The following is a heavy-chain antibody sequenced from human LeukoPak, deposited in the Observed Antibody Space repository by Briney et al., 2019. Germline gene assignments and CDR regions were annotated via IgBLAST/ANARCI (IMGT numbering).Heavy chain of an antibody. V-gene: IGHV3-7*01. J-gene: IGHJ4*02. CDR2: IKQDGSEK. CDR3: ARAPLWFGELYFDY. D-gene: IGHD3-10*01. CDR1: GFTFSSYW. Sequence: GGSLRLSCAASGFTFSSYWMSWVRQAPGKGLEWVANIKQDGSEKYYVDSVKGRFTISRDNAKNSLYLQMNSLRAEDTAVYYCARAPLWFGELYFDYWGQGTLVTVSS.